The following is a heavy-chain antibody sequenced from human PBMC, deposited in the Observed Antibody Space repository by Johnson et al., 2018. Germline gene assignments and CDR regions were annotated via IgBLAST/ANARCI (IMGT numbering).Heavy chain of an antibody. CDR2: INGGGGST. D-gene: IGHD6-19*01. V-gene: IGHV3-23*04. J-gene: IGHJ3*02. CDR3: AKDFNSGWFDAFDI. CDR1: GFTFSSYT. Sequence: VQLVQSGGGLVQPGGSLRLSCAASGFTFSSYTMNWVRQAPGKGLEWVSGINGGGGSTYYADPVKGRFTISRDNSKNTLNLQINSLRAEDTAVYYCAKDFNSGWFDAFDIRGQGTMVTVSS.